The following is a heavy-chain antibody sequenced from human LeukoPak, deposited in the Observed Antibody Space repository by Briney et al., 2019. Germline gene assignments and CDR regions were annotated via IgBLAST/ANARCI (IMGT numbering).Heavy chain of an antibody. CDR3: AKVLRYFMDV. CDR2: ITSTGDST. J-gene: IGHJ4*02. V-gene: IGHV3-23*01. Sequence: GGSLRLSCAASGFTFSNYAMRWVRQAPGKGLEWASIITSTGDSTYYADSVKGRFTISRDNSKNTLYLQMNSLRAEDTAVYYCAKVLRYFMDVWGQGTLVTVSS. D-gene: IGHD3-9*01. CDR1: GFTFSNYA.